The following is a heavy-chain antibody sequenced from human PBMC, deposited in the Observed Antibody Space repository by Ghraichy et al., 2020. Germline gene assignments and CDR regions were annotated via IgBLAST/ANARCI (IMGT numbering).Heavy chain of an antibody. D-gene: IGHD3-3*01. Sequence: SETLSLTCAVYGGSFSGYYWSWIRQPPGKGLEWIGEINHSGSTNYNPSLKSRVTISVDTSKNQFSLKLSSVTAADTAVYYCARGRGTIFGVVTHYYYYYGMDVRGQGTTVTVSS. CDR2: INHSGST. CDR3: ARGRGTIFGVVTHYYYYYGMDV. J-gene: IGHJ6*02. V-gene: IGHV4-34*01. CDR1: GGSFSGYY.